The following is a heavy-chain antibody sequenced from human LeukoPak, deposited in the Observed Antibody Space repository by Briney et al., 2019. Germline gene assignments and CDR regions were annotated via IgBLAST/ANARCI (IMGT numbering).Heavy chain of an antibody. Sequence: GGSLRLSCAVSGFIFTDYGMHWVRQAPGKGLEWVASIRYDGSTKYYVDSVKGRFTISRDNSKNMLFPQMNSLRGEDTAVYYCAKEGTASKPSDLDYWGQGTLVTVSS. CDR3: AKEGTASKPSDLDY. D-gene: IGHD1/OR15-1a*01. V-gene: IGHV3-30*02. CDR1: GFIFTDYG. CDR2: IRYDGSTK. J-gene: IGHJ4*02.